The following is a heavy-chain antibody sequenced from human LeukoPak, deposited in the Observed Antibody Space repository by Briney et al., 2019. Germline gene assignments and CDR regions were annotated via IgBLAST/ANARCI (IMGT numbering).Heavy chain of an antibody. V-gene: IGHV4-4*07. CDR2: IYTSGST. Sequence: SETLSLTCSVSGGSISSYYWSWIRQPAGKGLEWIGRIYTSGSTNYNPSLKSRVTMSVDTSKNQFSLKLSSVTAADTAVYYCARGGYSSGYYGNDAFDIWGQGTMATVSS. D-gene: IGHD3-22*01. CDR1: GGSISSYY. J-gene: IGHJ3*02. CDR3: ARGGYSSGYYGNDAFDI.